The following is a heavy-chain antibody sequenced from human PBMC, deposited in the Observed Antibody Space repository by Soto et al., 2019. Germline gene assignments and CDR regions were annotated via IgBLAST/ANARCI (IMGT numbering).Heavy chain of an antibody. D-gene: IGHD2-2*01. J-gene: IGHJ3*02. CDR1: GFTFSSYW. CDR2: IKQDGSEK. V-gene: IGHV3-7*01. Sequence: XGSLRLSCAASGFTFSSYWMSWVRQAPGKGLEWVANIKQDGSEKYYVDSVKGRFTISRDNAKNSLYLQMNSLRAEDTAVYYCERGPETSDAFDIWGQATMVTVS. CDR3: ERGPETSDAFDI.